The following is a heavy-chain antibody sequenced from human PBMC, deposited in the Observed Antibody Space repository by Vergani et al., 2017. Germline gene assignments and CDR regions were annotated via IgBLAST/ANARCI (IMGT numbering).Heavy chain of an antibody. D-gene: IGHD3-22*01. CDR2: ISSSSSYI. J-gene: IGHJ6*02. V-gene: IGHV3-21*01. CDR3: ARDLKGVNGMDG. Sequence: EVQLVESGGGLVQPGRSLRLSCAASGFTFDDYAMHWVGQAPGKGLEWVSSISSSSSYIYYADSVKGRFTISRDNAKNSLYLQMNSLRAGDTAVYYCARDLKGVNGMDGWDQGSTVTVYS. CDR1: GFTFDDYA.